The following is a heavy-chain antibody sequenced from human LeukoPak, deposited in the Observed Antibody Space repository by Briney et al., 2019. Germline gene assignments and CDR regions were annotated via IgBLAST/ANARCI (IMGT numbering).Heavy chain of an antibody. CDR3: AKDTHTEAEDIVATHFDY. CDR2: ISWNSGSI. J-gene: IGHJ4*02. Sequence: GGSLRLSCAASGFTFDDYAMHWVRQAPGKGLEWVSGISWNSGSIGYADSVKGRFTISRDNAKNSLYLQMNSLRAEDTALYYCAKDTHTEAEDIVATHFDYWGQGTLVTVSS. D-gene: IGHD5-12*01. V-gene: IGHV3-9*01. CDR1: GFTFDDYA.